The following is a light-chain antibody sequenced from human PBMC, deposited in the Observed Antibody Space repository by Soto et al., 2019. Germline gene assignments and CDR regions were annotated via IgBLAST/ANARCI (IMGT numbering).Light chain of an antibody. Sequence: EIVLIQSPATLSLSPGERATLSCRASQSVSSSLAWFQHRLGQPPRLLIFGASVRAPGVPPRFSGGGSGTEFTLTINSLRSEDFAVYFCQQYDAWPPGTFGGGTTVEI. CDR2: GAS. J-gene: IGKJ4*01. CDR3: QQYDAWPPGT. CDR1: QSVSSS. V-gene: IGKV3-15*01.